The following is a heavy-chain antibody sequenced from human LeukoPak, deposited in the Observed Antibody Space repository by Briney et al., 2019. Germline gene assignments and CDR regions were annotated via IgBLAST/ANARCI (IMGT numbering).Heavy chain of an antibody. J-gene: IGHJ6*02. CDR2: IWYDGSYK. D-gene: IGHD2-21*02. CDR1: GFSFGSYA. V-gene: IGHV3-33*01. CDR3: AREYCGGDCGGMDG. Sequence: GRSLRLSCAASGFSFGSYAMHWVRQAPEKGLEWVAVIWYDGSYKYYGDSVKGRFTISRDNSKNTLYLQMNSLRVEDTAMYYCAREYCGGDCGGMDGWGQGTTVTVS.